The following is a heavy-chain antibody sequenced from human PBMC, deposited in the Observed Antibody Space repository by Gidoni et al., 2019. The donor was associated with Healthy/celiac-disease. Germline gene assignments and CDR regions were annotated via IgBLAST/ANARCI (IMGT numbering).Heavy chain of an antibody. CDR1: GFTFSSYG. CDR3: AKGYCSGGSCYYGMDV. J-gene: IGHJ6*02. D-gene: IGHD2-15*01. V-gene: IGHV3-30*18. Sequence: QVQLVESGGGVVQPGRSLRLSCAASGFTFSSYGMHWVRQAPGKGLEWVAVISYDGSNKYYADSVKGRFTISRDNSKNTLYLQMNSLRAEDTAVYYCAKGYCSGGSCYYGMDVWGQGTTVTVSS. CDR2: ISYDGSNK.